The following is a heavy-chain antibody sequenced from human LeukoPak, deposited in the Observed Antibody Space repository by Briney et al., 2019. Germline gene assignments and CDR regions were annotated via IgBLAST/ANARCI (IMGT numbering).Heavy chain of an antibody. CDR1: GFSLSTSGVG. J-gene: IGHJ4*02. CDR2: IFWDDDK. V-gene: IGHV2-5*02. D-gene: IGHD3-9*01. CDR3: AHGKDPDTPFDY. Sequence: SGPTLVNPTQTLTLTCTFSGFSLSTSGVGVSWIRQPPGTALEWLALIFWDDDKRYSPSLKSRLTITKDTSKNQVVLTMTNMDPVETATYYCAHGKDPDTPFDYWRQGTLVTVSS.